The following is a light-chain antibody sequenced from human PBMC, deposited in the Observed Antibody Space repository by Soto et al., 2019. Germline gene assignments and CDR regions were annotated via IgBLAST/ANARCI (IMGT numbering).Light chain of an antibody. Sequence: QSALTQPASVSGSPGQSITISCTGTSSDVGGYNYVSWYQQHPGNAPKLMIYDVSNRPSGVSNRFSGSKSGTTASLTISGLQAEDEDDYYCNSYTTSSTWVFGGGTKLTVL. CDR1: SSDVGGYNY. CDR3: NSYTTSSTWV. J-gene: IGLJ3*02. CDR2: DVS. V-gene: IGLV2-14*03.